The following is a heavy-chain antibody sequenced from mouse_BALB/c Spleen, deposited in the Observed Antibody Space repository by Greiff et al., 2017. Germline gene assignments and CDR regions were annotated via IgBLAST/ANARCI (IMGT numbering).Heavy chain of an antibody. V-gene: IGHV3-2*02. J-gene: IGHJ3*01. Sequence: EVKLMESGPGLVKPSQSLSLTCTVTGYSITSDYAWNWIRQFPGNKLEWMGYISYSGSTSYNPSLKSRISITRDTSKNQFFLQLNSVTTEDTATYYCAIMITTKFAYWGQGTLVTVSA. CDR3: AIMITTKFAY. CDR1: GYSITSDYA. D-gene: IGHD2-4*01. CDR2: ISYSGST.